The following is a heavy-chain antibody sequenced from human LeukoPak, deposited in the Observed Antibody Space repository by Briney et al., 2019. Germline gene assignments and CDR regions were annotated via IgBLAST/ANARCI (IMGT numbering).Heavy chain of an antibody. J-gene: IGHJ4*02. Sequence: SETLSLTCTVSGGSISSYYWSWIRQPPGKGLEWIGYIYYSGSTNYNPSLKSRVTISVDTSKNQFSLKLSSVTAADTAVYYCARDGVLSRFGELLYGDYFDYWGQGTLVTVSS. CDR2: IYYSGST. D-gene: IGHD3-10*01. CDR3: ARDGVLSRFGELLYGDYFDY. CDR1: GGSISSYY. V-gene: IGHV4-59*01.